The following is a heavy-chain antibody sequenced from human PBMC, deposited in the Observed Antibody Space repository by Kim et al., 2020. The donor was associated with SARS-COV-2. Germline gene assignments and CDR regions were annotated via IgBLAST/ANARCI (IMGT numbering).Heavy chain of an antibody. Sequence: GGSLRPSCEAAGFTFSNYDMHWVRQPTGKGLEWVSGIGTAGDTYYEGSVKGRFTISRENVKNSLYLQMNSLRAGDTAVYYCARLFKEYSGYPFYFDYWGQGALVAVSS. D-gene: IGHD5-12*01. J-gene: IGHJ4*02. CDR1: GFTFSNYD. CDR3: ARLFKEYSGYPFYFDY. CDR2: IGTAGDT. V-gene: IGHV3-13*01.